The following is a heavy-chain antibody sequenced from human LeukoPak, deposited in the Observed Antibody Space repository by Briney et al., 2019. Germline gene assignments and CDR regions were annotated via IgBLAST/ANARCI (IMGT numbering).Heavy chain of an antibody. V-gene: IGHV3-30*04. Sequence: GGSLRLSCAASGFTFSSYAMHWVRQAPGKGLEWVAVISYDGSNKYYADSVKGRFTISRDNSKNTLYLQMNSLRAEDTAVYYCARGPPSRDADYTYYYYYYYMAVWGKGTTVTVSS. D-gene: IGHD4-17*01. J-gene: IGHJ6*03. CDR2: ISYDGSNK. CDR1: GFTFSSYA. CDR3: ARGPPSRDADYTYYYYYYYMAV.